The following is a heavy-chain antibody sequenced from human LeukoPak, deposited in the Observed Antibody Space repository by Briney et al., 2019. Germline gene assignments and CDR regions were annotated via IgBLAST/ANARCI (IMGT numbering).Heavy chain of an antibody. Sequence: GASVKVSCKASGGTFSSYAISWVRQAPGQGLEWMGGIIPIFGTANYAQKFQGRVTITADKSTSTAYMELSSLRSEDTAVYYCARGDVDTAMAVEFDYWGQGTLVTVSS. CDR2: IIPIFGTA. J-gene: IGHJ4*02. D-gene: IGHD5-18*01. CDR3: ARGDVDTAMAVEFDY. V-gene: IGHV1-69*06. CDR1: GGTFSSYA.